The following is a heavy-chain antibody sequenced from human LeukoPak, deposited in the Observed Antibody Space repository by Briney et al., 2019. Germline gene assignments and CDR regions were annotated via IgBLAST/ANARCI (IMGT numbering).Heavy chain of an antibody. CDR3: ARDPVSAAIISLYNWFDL. CDR1: GYSISRGYD. CDR2: IYHSGST. D-gene: IGHD2-2*01. V-gene: IGHV4-38-2*02. Sequence: PPDTLSLTCTLSGYSISRGYDWGWIRQPPGKGLEWIGSIYHSGSTYYNPSLKSRVTISVATSKTQFSLKLSSVTAADTAVYYCARDPVSAAIISLYNWFDLWGQGTLGTVSS. J-gene: IGHJ5*02.